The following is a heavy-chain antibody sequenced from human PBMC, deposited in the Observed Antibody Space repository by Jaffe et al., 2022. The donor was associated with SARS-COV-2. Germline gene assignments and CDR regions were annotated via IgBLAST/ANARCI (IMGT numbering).Heavy chain of an antibody. CDR1: GFTFDDYA. CDR3: AKDIVGYSYGSSFDY. V-gene: IGHV3-9*01. J-gene: IGHJ4*02. CDR2: ISWNSGSI. D-gene: IGHD5-18*01. Sequence: EVQLVESGGGLVQPGRSLRLSCAASGFTFDDYAMHWVRQAPGKGLEWVSGISWNSGSIGYADSVKGRFTISRDNAKNSLYLQMNSLRAEDTALYYCAKDIVGYSYGSSFDYWGQGTLVTVSS.